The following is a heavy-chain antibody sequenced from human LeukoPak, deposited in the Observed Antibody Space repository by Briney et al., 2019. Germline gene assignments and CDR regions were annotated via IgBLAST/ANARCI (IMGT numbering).Heavy chain of an antibody. D-gene: IGHD3-22*01. Sequence: GGSLRLSCAASGFTFSSYAMSWVRQAPGKGLEWVSAISGSGGSTYYADSVKGRFTISRDNSKNTLYLQMSSLRAEDTAVYYCAKGSVVVIFGPYYYFDYWGQGTLVTVSS. CDR3: AKGSVVVIFGPYYYFDY. V-gene: IGHV3-23*01. J-gene: IGHJ4*02. CDR1: GFTFSSYA. CDR2: ISGSGGST.